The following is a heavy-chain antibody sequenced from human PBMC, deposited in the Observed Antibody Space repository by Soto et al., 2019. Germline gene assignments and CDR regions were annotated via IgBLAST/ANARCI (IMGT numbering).Heavy chain of an antibody. V-gene: IGHV4-28*05. CDR3: ARTSRLKTGQLDY. D-gene: IGHD3-9*01. J-gene: IGHJ4*02. CDR2: IYYTGTV. Sequence: QLYLQESGPGLVKPSDTLSLTCAVPGYSIGTYNWWAWIRQPPGKGLEWIGYIYYTGTVYYNLSLKNRVSMSVDTARDQFSLRLSSVTAADTAVYYCARTSRLKTGQLDYWGPGALVTVSS. CDR1: GYSIGTYNW.